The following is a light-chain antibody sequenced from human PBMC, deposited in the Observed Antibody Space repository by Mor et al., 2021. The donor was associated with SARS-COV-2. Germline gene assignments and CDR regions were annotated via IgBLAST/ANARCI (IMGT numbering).Light chain of an antibody. Sequence: AAPGQKVTISCSGSSSNIGNNYVSWYQQLPGTAPKLLIYDNNKRPSGIPDRFSGSKSGTSATLGITGLQTGDEADYYCGTWDSSLSAWVF. CDR2: DNN. J-gene: IGLJ3*02. CDR3: GTWDSSLSAWV. V-gene: IGLV1-51*01. CDR1: SSNIGNNY.